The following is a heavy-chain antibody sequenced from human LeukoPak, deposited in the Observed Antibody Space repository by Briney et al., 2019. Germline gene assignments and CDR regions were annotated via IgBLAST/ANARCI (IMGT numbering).Heavy chain of an antibody. CDR1: GDPLRPYY. J-gene: IGHJ4*02. Sequence: SDPVSLTCTLCGDPLRPYYSRCLREPPGEGLVCIGYIYYSGSTSYNPPRNSRVPISGDTYKNQNSLKLSSVTAADKAVYYCSRHGGGGEYYPRVFDSWGRGTLVTVSS. CDR3: SRHGGGGEYYPRVFDS. CDR2: IYYSGST. D-gene: IGHD2/OR15-2a*01. V-gene: IGHV4-59*08.